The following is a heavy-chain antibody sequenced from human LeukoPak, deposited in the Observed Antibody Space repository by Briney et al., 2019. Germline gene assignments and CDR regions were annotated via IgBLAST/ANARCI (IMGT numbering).Heavy chain of an antibody. CDR1: GYTFTGYY. CDR3: ARVGIRGAYHFDY. Sequence: ASVKVSCKASGYTFTGYYMHWVRQAPGQGLEWMGWISPNSGGTNYAQKFQGWVTMTRDTSISTAYMELSRLRSDDTAVYYCARVGIRGAYHFDYWGQGTLVTVSS. J-gene: IGHJ4*02. CDR2: ISPNSGGT. D-gene: IGHD3-10*01. V-gene: IGHV1-2*04.